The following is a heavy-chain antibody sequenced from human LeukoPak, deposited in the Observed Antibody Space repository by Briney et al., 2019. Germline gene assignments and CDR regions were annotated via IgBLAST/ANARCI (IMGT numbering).Heavy chain of an antibody. V-gene: IGHV3-9*01. CDR1: GGSISSYY. D-gene: IGHD5-24*01. CDR2: ISWNSGSI. CDR3: AKSIAGGYNVYYFDY. J-gene: IGHJ4*02. Sequence: LSLTCTVSGGSISSYYRSWIRQPPGKGLEWVSGISWNSGSIGYADSVKGRFTISRDNAKNSLYLQMNSLRAEDTALYYCAKSIAGGYNVYYFDYWGQGTLVTVSS.